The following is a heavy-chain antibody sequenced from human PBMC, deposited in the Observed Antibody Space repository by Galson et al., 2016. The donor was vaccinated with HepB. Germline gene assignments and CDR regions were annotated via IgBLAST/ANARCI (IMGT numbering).Heavy chain of an antibody. CDR1: GGSFSGYY. CDR3: ARHEGYGSGPPWDD. J-gene: IGHJ3*01. D-gene: IGHD5-18*01. CDR2: IHSSGSPY. V-gene: IGHV4-34*01. Sequence: SETLSLTCAVYGGSFSGYYWSWIRQPPGKGLEWIASIHSSGSPYYYNPSLKSRVTISVDTSKNQFSLRLRSVTAADTALYFCARHEGYGSGPPWDDWGQGTMVTVSS.